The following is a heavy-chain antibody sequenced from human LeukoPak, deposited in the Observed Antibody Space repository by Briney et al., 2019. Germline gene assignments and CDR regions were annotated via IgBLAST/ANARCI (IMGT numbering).Heavy chain of an antibody. V-gene: IGHV3-7*03. CDR2: IKQDGSEK. J-gene: IGHJ4*02. CDR1: GFPLSSYN. CDR3: ARDLGIVVVPAAMLDY. D-gene: IGHD2-2*01. Sequence: GGSLRLSCAASGFPLSSYNMKWVRQAPGKGLEWVANIKQDGSEKYYVDSVKGRFTISRDNAKNSLYLQMNSLGAEDTAVYYCARDLGIVVVPAAMLDYWGQGTLVTVSS.